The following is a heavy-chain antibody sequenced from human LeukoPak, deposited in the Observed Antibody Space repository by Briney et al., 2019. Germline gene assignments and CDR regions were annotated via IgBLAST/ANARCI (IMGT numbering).Heavy chain of an antibody. Sequence: GGSLRLSCAASGFTFGNYEMNWVRQAPGKGLEWVSYISSSGRTTHYADSVKGRFTISRDNAKNSLYLQLNSLRVEDTAVYYCARDLGTSGITGYWGQGTLVTVSS. J-gene: IGHJ4*02. CDR2: ISSSGRTT. CDR3: ARDLGTSGITGY. CDR1: GFTFGNYE. D-gene: IGHD3-10*01. V-gene: IGHV3-48*03.